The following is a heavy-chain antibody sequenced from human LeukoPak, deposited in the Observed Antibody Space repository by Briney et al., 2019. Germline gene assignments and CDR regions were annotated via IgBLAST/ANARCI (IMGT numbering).Heavy chain of an antibody. V-gene: IGHV4-34*01. J-gene: IGHJ6*02. Sequence: SDTLSLTCAVYGGSFSGYYWSWIRQPPGKGLEWIGEINHRGSTNYNPPLTSRASLSVDTSKNQFSLKLSSLTAADTAVYYCARGVATIVGYNYGMDVWGQGTTVTVSS. D-gene: IGHD5-12*01. CDR3: ARGVATIVGYNYGMDV. CDR1: GGSFSGYY. CDR2: INHRGST.